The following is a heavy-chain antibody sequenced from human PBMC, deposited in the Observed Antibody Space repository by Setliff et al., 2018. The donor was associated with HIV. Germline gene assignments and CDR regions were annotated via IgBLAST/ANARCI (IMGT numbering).Heavy chain of an antibody. CDR1: GYTFTSYY. CDR2: INPTGGST. D-gene: IGHD3-3*01. CDR3: ASVHYDFWSGYSPADY. J-gene: IGHJ4*02. Sequence: ASVKVSCKASGYTFTSYYMHWVRQAPGQGLEWMGIINPTGGSTTYAQEFQGRVTMTRDMSTSTAYMELSSLRSEDRAMYYCASVHYDFWSGYSPADYWGQGTLVTVSS. V-gene: IGHV1-46*01.